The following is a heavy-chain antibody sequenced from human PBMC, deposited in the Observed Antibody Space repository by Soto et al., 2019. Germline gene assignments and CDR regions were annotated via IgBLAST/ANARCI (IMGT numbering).Heavy chain of an antibody. CDR1: GFTFSSYD. Sequence: GGSLRLSCAASGFTFSSYDMHWVRQATGKGLEWVSAIGTAGDTYYPGSVKGRFTISRENAKNSLYLQMNSLRAGDTAVYYCARTRADYGDSSYDYWGQGTLVTVSS. J-gene: IGHJ4*02. CDR2: IGTAGDT. D-gene: IGHD4-17*01. CDR3: ARTRADYGDSSYDY. V-gene: IGHV3-13*04.